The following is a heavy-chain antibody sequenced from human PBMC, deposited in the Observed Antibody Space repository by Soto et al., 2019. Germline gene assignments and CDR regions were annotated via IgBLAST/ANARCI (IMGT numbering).Heavy chain of an antibody. J-gene: IGHJ6*02. D-gene: IGHD2-2*01. CDR1: GGTFSSYA. CDR3: ARVLVVVPAAPLYYGMDV. Sequence: SVKVSCKASGGTFSSYAISWVRQAPGQGLEWMGGIIPIFGTANYAQKFQGRVTITADESTSTAYMELSSLRSEDTAVYYCARVLVVVPAAPLYYGMDVWGQGTTVTVSS. CDR2: IIPIFGTA. V-gene: IGHV1-69*13.